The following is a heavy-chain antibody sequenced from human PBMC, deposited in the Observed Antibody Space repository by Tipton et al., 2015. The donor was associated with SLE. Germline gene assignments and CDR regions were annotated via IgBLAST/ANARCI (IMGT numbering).Heavy chain of an antibody. CDR1: GGSISSSSYY. D-gene: IGHD2-2*01. CDR3: ARDSSTLGYCSSTSCSHFDY. V-gene: IGHV4-39*07. CDR2: IYYSGRT. J-gene: IGHJ4*02. Sequence: TLSLTCTVSGGSISSSSYYWGWIRQPPGKGLEWIGSIYYSGRTYYNPSLKSRVTIALDTSKNQFSLKLSSVTAADTAVYYCARDSSTLGYCSSTSCSHFDYWGQGTLVTVSS.